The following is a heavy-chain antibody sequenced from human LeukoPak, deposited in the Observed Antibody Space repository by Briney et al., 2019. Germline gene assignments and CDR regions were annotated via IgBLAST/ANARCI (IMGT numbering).Heavy chain of an antibody. CDR2: IYYSGST. Sequence: SETLSLTCTVSGGSISSYYWSWIRQPPGKGLEWIGYIYYSGSTNYNPSLKSRVTISVDTSKNQFSLKLSSVTAADTAVYYCARRGVNYYMDVWGKGTTVAVSS. V-gene: IGHV4-59*01. CDR1: GGSISSYY. D-gene: IGHD2-8*01. J-gene: IGHJ6*03. CDR3: ARRGVNYYMDV.